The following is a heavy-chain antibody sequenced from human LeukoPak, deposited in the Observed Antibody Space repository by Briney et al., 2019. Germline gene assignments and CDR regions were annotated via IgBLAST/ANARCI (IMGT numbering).Heavy chain of an antibody. V-gene: IGHV4-34*01. CDR3: ARVRGDIVVVPAAMCFDY. J-gene: IGHJ4*02. D-gene: IGHD2-2*01. CDR2: INRSGST. Sequence: PSETLSLTCAVYGGSFSGYYWSWIRQPPGKGLVWIGEINRSGSTNYNPSLKSRVTISVDTSKNQFSLKLSSVTAADAAVYYCARVRGDIVVVPAAMCFDYWGQGTLVTVSS. CDR1: GGSFSGYY.